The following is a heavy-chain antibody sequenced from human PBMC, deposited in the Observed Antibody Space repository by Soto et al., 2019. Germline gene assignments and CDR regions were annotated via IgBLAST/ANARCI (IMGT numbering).Heavy chain of an antibody. D-gene: IGHD1-26*01. CDR2: IWYDGSSQ. Sequence: QVQLVESGGGVVQPGRSLRLACAASGFNFRGYGMHWVRQAPGRGLEWVSLIWYDGSSQYYADSGKGRFTITSDNSKDTVYLEMNSLRAEDKGVYYCVRDRLGAVPDYWGQGTLVTVSS. CDR3: VRDRLGAVPDY. J-gene: IGHJ4*02. CDR1: GFNFRGYG. V-gene: IGHV3-33*01.